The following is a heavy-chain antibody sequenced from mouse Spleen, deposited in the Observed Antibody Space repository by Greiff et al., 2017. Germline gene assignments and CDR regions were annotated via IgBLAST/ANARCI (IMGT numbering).Heavy chain of an antibody. J-gene: IGHJ2*01. CDR2: ICSGGGNT. CDR3: ARFITTGTWDY. CDR1: GFTFSSYA. V-gene: IGHV5-9*04. D-gene: IGHD1-2*01. Sequence: EVKVVEPGGGLVKLGGSLKLSCAASGFTFSSYAMSWVRQTPEQRLEWVANICSGGGNTYYQDRVKGRVTISRDNAKNTLYLQLSSLKSEDTAMYYCARFITTGTWDYWGQGTTLTVSS.